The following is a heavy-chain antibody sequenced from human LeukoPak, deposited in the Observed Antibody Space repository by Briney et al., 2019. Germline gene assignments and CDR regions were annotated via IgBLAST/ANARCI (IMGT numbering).Heavy chain of an antibody. J-gene: IGHJ5*02. CDR2: ISSSSSYI. CDR1: GFTFSSYS. CDR3: ARDLKVDTAMINWFDP. D-gene: IGHD5-18*01. V-gene: IGHV3-21*01. Sequence: GGSLRLSCAASGFTFSSYSMNWVRQAPGKGLEWVSSISSSSSYIYYADSVKGRFTISRDNAKNSLYLQMNSLRAEDTAVYYCARDLKVDTAMINWFDPWGQGTLVTASS.